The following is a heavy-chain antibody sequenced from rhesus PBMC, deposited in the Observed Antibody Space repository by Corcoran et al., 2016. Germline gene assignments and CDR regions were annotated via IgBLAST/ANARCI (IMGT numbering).Heavy chain of an antibody. D-gene: IGHD6-25*01. CDR2: INSGGDST. V-gene: IGHV3S5*01. Sequence: EVQLVETGGGLVQPGGSLKLSCAASGFTFSSYGMNWVRQAPGKGLEWDSAINSGGDSTYYADSVKGRFTISRDNSKNTLSLQMNSLRAEDTAVYYCARDSGSWGQGVLVTVSS. J-gene: IGHJ4*01. CDR3: ARDSGS. CDR1: GFTFSSYG.